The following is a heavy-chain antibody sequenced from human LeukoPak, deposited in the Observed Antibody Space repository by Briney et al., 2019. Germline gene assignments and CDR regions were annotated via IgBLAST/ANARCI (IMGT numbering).Heavy chain of an antibody. CDR3: ARDQEDIVATIDNYYYYMDV. J-gene: IGHJ6*03. V-gene: IGHV4-4*07. D-gene: IGHD5-12*01. CDR1: GGSISSYY. CDR2: IYTSGST. Sequence: SETLSLTCTVSGGSISSYYWSWIRQPAGKGLEWIGRIYTSGSTNYNPSLKSRVTMSVDTSKNQFSLKLSSVTAADTAVYYCARDQEDIVATIDNYYYYMDVWGKGTTVTISS.